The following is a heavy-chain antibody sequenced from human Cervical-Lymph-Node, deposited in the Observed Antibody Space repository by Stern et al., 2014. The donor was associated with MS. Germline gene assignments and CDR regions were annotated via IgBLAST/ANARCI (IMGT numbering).Heavy chain of an antibody. CDR2: FDPEDGET. J-gene: IGHJ4*02. CDR1: GHPLSELA. CDR3: ATDRGVK. D-gene: IGHD3-10*01. V-gene: IGHV1-24*01. Sequence: QVQLGQSGAEVKKPGASVTVSCNVSGHPLSELAIHWLRQLPTSGLEWLGQFDPEDGETVYAQRLQGRLTMTEDTTTGTAYMTLTALTSDDTAVYYCATDRGVKWGQGTLVAVSS.